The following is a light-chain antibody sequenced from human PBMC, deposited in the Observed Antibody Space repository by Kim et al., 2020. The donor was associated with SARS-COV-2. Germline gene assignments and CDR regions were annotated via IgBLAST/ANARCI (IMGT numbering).Light chain of an antibody. J-gene: IGKJ1*01. CDR3: QQYGGSLVS. V-gene: IGKV3-20*01. CDR1: QSLSSSY. Sequence: SPGERATLSCRASQSLSSSYLAWYQQEPGQAPRLLIYGASRRATGIPDRFSGSGSGTDFILTISKLEPGDSAVYYCQQYGGSLVSFGQGTKVDIK. CDR2: GAS.